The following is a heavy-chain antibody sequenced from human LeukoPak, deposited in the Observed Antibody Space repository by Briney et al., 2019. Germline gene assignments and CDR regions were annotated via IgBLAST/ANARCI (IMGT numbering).Heavy chain of an antibody. CDR1: GFTVSSNE. CDR3: ARAALQEAFDI. D-gene: IGHD2-15*01. J-gene: IGHJ3*02. V-gene: IGHV3-53*01. CDR2: IYGGGST. Sequence: PGGSLRLSCAASGFTVSSNEMSWVRQAPGKGLEWVSVIYGGGSTYYADSVKGRFTISRDTSKNTLYLHMNSLRAEDTAVYYCARAALQEAFDIWGQGTMVTVSS.